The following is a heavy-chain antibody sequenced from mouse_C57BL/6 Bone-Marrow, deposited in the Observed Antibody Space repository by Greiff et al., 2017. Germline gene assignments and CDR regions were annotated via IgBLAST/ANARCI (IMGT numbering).Heavy chain of an antibody. V-gene: IGHV1-80*01. D-gene: IGHD2-3*01. Sequence: LQESGAELVKPGASVKISCKASGYAFSSYWMNWVKQRPGKGLEWIGQIYPGDGDTNYNGKFKGKATLTADKSSSTAYMQLSSLTSEDSAVYFCARDGYYVGWYFDVWGTGTTVTVSS. CDR3: ARDGYYVGWYFDV. J-gene: IGHJ1*03. CDR2: IYPGDGDT. CDR1: GYAFSSYW.